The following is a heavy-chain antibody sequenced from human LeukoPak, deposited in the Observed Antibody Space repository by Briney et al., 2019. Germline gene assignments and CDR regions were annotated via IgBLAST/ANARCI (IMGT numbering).Heavy chain of an antibody. Sequence: PSGTLSLTCGVSGGSISNTNWWTWFRQPPGKGLEWIGEVNLQGSTNYNPSLKSRVAISVDKSENHISLKLTSVTAADTAVYYCAACKEDTTSWYVGHSRVRIDPWGQGALVTVTS. J-gene: IGHJ5*02. D-gene: IGHD2-2*01. CDR2: VNLQGST. CDR3: AACKEDTTSWYVGHSRVRIDP. CDR1: GGSISNTNW. V-gene: IGHV4-4*02.